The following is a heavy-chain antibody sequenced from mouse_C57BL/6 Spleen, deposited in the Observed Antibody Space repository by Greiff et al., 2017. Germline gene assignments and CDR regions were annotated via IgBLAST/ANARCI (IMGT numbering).Heavy chain of an antibody. CDR2: IDPSDSYT. CDR3: ASPYSNYSQAWFAY. CDR1: GYTFTSYW. D-gene: IGHD2-5*01. V-gene: IGHV1-59*01. J-gene: IGHJ3*01. Sequence: QVQLQQSGAELVRPGTSVKLSCKASGYTFTSYWMHWVKQRPGHGLEWIGVIDPSDSYTNYNQKFKGKATLTVDTSSSTAYMKLSSLTSEDSAVYYCASPYSNYSQAWFAYWGQGTLVTVSA.